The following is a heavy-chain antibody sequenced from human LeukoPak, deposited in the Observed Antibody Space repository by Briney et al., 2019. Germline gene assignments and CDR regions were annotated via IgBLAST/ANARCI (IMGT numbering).Heavy chain of an antibody. CDR3: ARGIYDYVWGSYRFDY. D-gene: IGHD3-16*02. J-gene: IGHJ4*02. CDR2: INWNGGST. Sequence: GGSLRLSCAASVFTFDDYGMSWVRQAPGKGLEWVSGINWNGGSTGYADSVKGRFTISRDNAKNSLYLQMNRLRAEDTALYYCARGIYDYVWGSYRFDYWGQGTLVTVSS. V-gene: IGHV3-20*04. CDR1: VFTFDDYG.